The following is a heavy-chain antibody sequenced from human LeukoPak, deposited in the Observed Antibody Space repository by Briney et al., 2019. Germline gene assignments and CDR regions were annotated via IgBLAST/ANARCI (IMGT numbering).Heavy chain of an antibody. CDR2: IYYSGGT. CDR1: GGSISSYY. V-gene: IGHV4-59*01. D-gene: IGHD6-13*01. Sequence: SETLSLTCTVSGGSISSYYWSWIRQPPGKGLEWIGYIYYSGGTNYNPSLKSRVTISVDTSKSQFSLKLSSVTAADTAVYYCARDHLIAAAGTQGWFDPWGQGTLVTVSS. J-gene: IGHJ5*02. CDR3: ARDHLIAAAGTQGWFDP.